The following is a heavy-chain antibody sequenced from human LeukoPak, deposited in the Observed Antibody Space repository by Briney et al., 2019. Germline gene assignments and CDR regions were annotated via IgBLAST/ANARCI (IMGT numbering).Heavy chain of an antibody. J-gene: IGHJ2*01. CDR3: ARETGGAMVTFGEDWYFDL. CDR1: GYTFTSYG. V-gene: IGHV1-18*01. D-gene: IGHD3-16*01. CDR2: ISAYNGNT. Sequence: ASVKVSCTASGYTFTSYGISWVRQAPGQGLEWMGWISAYNGNTNYAQKLQGRVTMTTDTSTSTAYMELRSLRSDDTAVYYCARETGGAMVTFGEDWYFDLWGRGTLVTVSS.